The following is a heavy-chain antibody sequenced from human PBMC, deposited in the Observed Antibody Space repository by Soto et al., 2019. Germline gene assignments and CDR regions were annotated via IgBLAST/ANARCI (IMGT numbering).Heavy chain of an antibody. D-gene: IGHD6-19*01. V-gene: IGHV1-24*01. CDR1: GYTLTELS. J-gene: IGHJ4*02. CDR3: ATESLGGYSSGWYYFDY. CDR2: FDPEDGET. Sequence: GASVKVSCKVSGYTLTELSMHWVRQAPGKGLEWMGGFDPEDGETIYAQKFQGRVTMTEDTSTDTAYMELSSLRSEDTAVYYCATESLGGYSSGWYYFDYWGQGTLVTVSS.